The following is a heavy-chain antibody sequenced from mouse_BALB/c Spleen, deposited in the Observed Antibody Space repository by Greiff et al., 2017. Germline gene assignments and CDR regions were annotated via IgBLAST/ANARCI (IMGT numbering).Heavy chain of an antibody. CDR3: ARDRDYYGSRDWYFDV. J-gene: IGHJ1*01. V-gene: IGHV2-9*02. CDR1: GFSLTSYG. Sequence: VKLMESGPGLVAPSQSLSITCTVSGFSLTSYGVHWVRQPPGKGLEWLGVIWAGGSTNYNSALMSRLSISKDNSKSQVFLKMNSLQTDDTAMYYCARDRDYYGSRDWYFDVWGAGTTVTVSS. CDR2: IWAGGST. D-gene: IGHD1-1*01.